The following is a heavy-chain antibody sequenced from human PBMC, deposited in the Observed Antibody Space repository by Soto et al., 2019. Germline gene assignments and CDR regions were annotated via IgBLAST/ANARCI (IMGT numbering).Heavy chain of an antibody. CDR1: GFTFSSYG. V-gene: IGHV3-33*01. CDR3: ASGGGSGSVGYYYYGMDV. CDR2: IWYDGSNK. D-gene: IGHD3-10*01. Sequence: GGSLRLSCAASGFTFSSYGMHWVRQAPGKGLEWVAVIWYDGSNKYYADSVKGRFTISRDNSKNTLYLQMNSLRAEDTAVYYCASGGGSGSVGYYYYGMDVWGQGTTVTVSS. J-gene: IGHJ6*02.